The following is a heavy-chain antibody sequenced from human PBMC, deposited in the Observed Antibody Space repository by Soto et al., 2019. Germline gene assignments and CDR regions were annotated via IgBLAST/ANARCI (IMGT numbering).Heavy chain of an antibody. Sequence: QVQLVQSGAEVKKPGASVKVSCKASGYTFTGYYMHWVRQAPGQGLEWMGWINPNSGGTNYAQKFQGWVTMTRDTSISTAYMELSRLRSDDTAVYYCVRDLYCSSTSCYGYYYYYGMDVWGQGTTVTVSS. J-gene: IGHJ6*02. CDR2: INPNSGGT. CDR1: GYTFTGYY. V-gene: IGHV1-2*04. D-gene: IGHD2-2*01. CDR3: VRDLYCSSTSCYGYYYYYGMDV.